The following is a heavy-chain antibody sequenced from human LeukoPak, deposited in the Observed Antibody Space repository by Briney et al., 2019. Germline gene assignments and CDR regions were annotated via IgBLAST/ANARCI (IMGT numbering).Heavy chain of an antibody. J-gene: IGHJ3*02. D-gene: IGHD3-10*01. V-gene: IGHV1-69*05. CDR3: ARCQMYYYGSGSYYISDAFDI. Sequence: SVKVSCKASGGTFSSYAISWVRQAPGQGLEWMGGIIPIFGTANYAQKFQGRVTITTDESTSTAYMELSSLRSEDTAVYYCARCQMYYYGSGSYYISDAFDIWGQGTMVTVSS. CDR1: GGTFSSYA. CDR2: IIPIFGTA.